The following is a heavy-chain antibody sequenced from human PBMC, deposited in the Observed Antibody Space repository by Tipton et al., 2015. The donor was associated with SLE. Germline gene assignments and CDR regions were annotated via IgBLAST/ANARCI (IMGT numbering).Heavy chain of an antibody. V-gene: IGHV4-34*01. CDR1: GGSFSGYY. D-gene: IGHD4-11*01. CDR3: ARSDYSKKGDEY. CDR2: INHSGST. Sequence: TLSLICAVYGGSFSGYYWSWIRQPPGKGLEWIGEINHSGSTNYNPSLKSRVTISVDTSKNQFSLKLSSVTAADTAVYYCARSDYSKKGDEYWGQGTLVTVSS. J-gene: IGHJ4*02.